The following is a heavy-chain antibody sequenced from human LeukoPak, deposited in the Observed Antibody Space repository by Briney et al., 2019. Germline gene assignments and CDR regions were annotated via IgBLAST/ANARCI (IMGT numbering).Heavy chain of an antibody. CDR1: GGSFSGYY. J-gene: IGHJ4*02. Sequence: SETLSLTCAVYGGSFSGYYWSWIRQPPGKGLEWIGEINHSGSTNYNPSLKSRVTISVDTSKNQFSLKLSSVTAADTAVYYCARDNFWDQQGAAMVIVWGQGTLVTVSS. CDR2: INHSGST. CDR3: ARDNFWDQQGAAMVIV. D-gene: IGHD5-18*01. V-gene: IGHV4-34*01.